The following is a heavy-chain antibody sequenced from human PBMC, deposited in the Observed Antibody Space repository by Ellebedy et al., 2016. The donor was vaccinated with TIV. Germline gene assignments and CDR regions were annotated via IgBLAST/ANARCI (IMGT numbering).Heavy chain of an antibody. J-gene: IGHJ4*02. Sequence: MPSETLSLTCTVSGGSISSYYWSWIRQPPGKGLEWIGYIYYSGSTNYNPSLKSRVTISVDTSKNQFSLKLSSVTAADTAVYYCARQNRGYSPFDYWGQGTLVTVSS. D-gene: IGHD2-21*01. CDR1: GGSISSYY. CDR2: IYYSGST. CDR3: ARQNRGYSPFDY. V-gene: IGHV4-59*08.